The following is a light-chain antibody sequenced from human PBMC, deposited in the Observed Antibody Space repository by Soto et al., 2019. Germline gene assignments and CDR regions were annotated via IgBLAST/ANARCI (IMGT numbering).Light chain of an antibody. Sequence: DIQLNQSPYFLSASVGDRVTITCRASQGLSSDLAWYQQKPGKAPKLLIYAASTLQSGVPSRFSGSGSGTEFTLTISSLQPEDFATYYCQRLNSYPITFGQGTRLEIK. V-gene: IGKV1-9*01. J-gene: IGKJ5*01. CDR3: QRLNSYPIT. CDR1: QGLSSD. CDR2: AAS.